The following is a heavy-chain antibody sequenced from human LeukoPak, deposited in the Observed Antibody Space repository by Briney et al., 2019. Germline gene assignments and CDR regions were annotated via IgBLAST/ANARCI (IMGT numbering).Heavy chain of an antibody. V-gene: IGHV3-33*01. CDR3: ARVSRSWYREDL. J-gene: IGHJ1*01. CDR1: GFTFSSYG. D-gene: IGHD6-13*01. Sequence: GRSLRLSCAASGFTFSSYGMHWVRQAPGKGLEWVAVIWYDGSNKYYADSVKGRFTISRDNSKNTLYLQMNTLRAEDTAVYYCARVSRSWYREDLWGQGTLVTVSS. CDR2: IWYDGSNK.